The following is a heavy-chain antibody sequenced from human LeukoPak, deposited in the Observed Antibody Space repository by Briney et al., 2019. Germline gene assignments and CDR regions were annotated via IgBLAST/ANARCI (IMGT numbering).Heavy chain of an antibody. Sequence: PGGSLRLSCAASGFTFSSYSMKWVRQAPGKGLEWVSSISSSSSYIYYADSVKGRFTISRDNAKNSLYLQMNSLRAEDTAVYYCARDDLDFWSGFDYWGQGTLVTVSS. CDR3: ARDDLDFWSGFDY. V-gene: IGHV3-21*01. J-gene: IGHJ4*02. D-gene: IGHD3-3*01. CDR2: ISSSSSYI. CDR1: GFTFSSYS.